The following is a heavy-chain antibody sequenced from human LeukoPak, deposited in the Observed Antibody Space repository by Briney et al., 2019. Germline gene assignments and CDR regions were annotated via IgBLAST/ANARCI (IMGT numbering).Heavy chain of an antibody. Sequence: SETLSLTCTVSDYSISSGYYWGWIRQPPGKGLEWIGSIHKSGSATYNPSLKSRVTISVDTSKNQFSLKLSSVTAADTAVYYCARGLGYSSSSVAGFDPWGQGTLVTVSS. CDR3: ARGLGYSSSSVAGFDP. CDR1: DYSISSGYY. V-gene: IGHV4-38-2*02. J-gene: IGHJ5*02. D-gene: IGHD6-6*01. CDR2: IHKSGSA.